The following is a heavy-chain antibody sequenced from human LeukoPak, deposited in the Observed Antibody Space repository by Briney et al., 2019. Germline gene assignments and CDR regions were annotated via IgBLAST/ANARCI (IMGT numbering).Heavy chain of an antibody. Sequence: GGSLRLSCAASGFTFSSYAMTWVRQAPGKGLEWVSTITGSGGSTYYADSVKGRFTISRDNSKNTLYLQMSSLRAEDTAVYYCAKDGFHSYAHLSHVDSWGQGTLVTVSS. CDR3: AKDGFHSYAHLSHVDS. J-gene: IGHJ4*02. V-gene: IGHV3-23*01. D-gene: IGHD5-18*01. CDR2: ITGSGGST. CDR1: GFTFSSYA.